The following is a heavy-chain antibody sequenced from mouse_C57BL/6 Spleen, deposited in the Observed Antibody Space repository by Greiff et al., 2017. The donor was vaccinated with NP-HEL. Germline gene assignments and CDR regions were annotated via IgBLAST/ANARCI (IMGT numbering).Heavy chain of an antibody. J-gene: IGHJ3*01. CDR3: ARRDYEPFFAY. CDR2: ISDGGSYT. CDR1: GFTFSSYA. Sequence: EVQLVESGGGLVKPGGSLKLSCAASGFTFSSYAMSWVRQTPEKRLEWVATISDGGSYTYYPDNVKGRFTISRDNAKNNLYLQMSHLKSEDTAMYYWARRDYEPFFAYWGQGTLVTVSA. V-gene: IGHV5-4*01. D-gene: IGHD2-4*01.